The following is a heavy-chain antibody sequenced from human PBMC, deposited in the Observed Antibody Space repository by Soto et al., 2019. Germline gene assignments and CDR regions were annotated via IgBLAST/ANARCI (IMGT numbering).Heavy chain of an antibody. V-gene: IGHV3-23*01. CDR2: ISGNGVRT. D-gene: IGHD2-21*01. J-gene: IGHJ4*02. CDR1: GFTFSNYA. CDR3: AKVPLRPSYLDY. Sequence: EVQLLDSGGGLVQPGGSLRLSWAASGFTFSNYAMNWFRQAPGQGLEWVSIISGNGVRTDYADSVKGRFTISRDNSKNTLYVQMNSLRAEDTAIYYRAKVPLRPSYLDYWGQGSRVTVSS.